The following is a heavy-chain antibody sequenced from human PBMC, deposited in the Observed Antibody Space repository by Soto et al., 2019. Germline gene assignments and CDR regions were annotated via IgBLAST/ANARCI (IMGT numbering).Heavy chain of an antibody. J-gene: IGHJ4*02. CDR1: GFTFTNFA. D-gene: IGHD2-2*01. CDR2: ISGTGDTT. CDR3: AKGYCSSTSCSFDY. V-gene: IGHV3-23*01. Sequence: EVQLLESGGGLVQPGGSLRLSCAASGFTFTNFAMNWVRQAPGKGLEWVSVISGTGDTTYNADSVQGRFTISRDNSKNTVYLQMNSLRAEDTALYSCAKGYCSSTSCSFDYWGQGTLVTVSS.